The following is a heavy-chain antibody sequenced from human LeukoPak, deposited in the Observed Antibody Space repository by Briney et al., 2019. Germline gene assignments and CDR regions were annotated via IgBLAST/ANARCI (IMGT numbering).Heavy chain of an antibody. CDR1: GFTFSSYS. Sequence: KPGGSLRLSCAASGFTFSSYSMNWVRQAPGKGLEWVSSISSSSSYIYYADSVKGRFTISRDNAKNSLYLQMNSLRAEDTAVYYCARAVVVRGVIIRSRFDPWGQGTLVTVSS. CDR3: ARAVVVRGVIIRSRFDP. CDR2: ISSSSSYI. V-gene: IGHV3-21*01. D-gene: IGHD3-10*01. J-gene: IGHJ5*02.